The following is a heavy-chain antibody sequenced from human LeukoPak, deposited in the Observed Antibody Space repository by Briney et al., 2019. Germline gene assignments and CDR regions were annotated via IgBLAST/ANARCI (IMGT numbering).Heavy chain of an antibody. CDR2: IYYSGST. D-gene: IGHD2-15*01. Sequence: SETLSLTCTVSGGSISSGDYYWSWIRQPPGKGLEWIGYIYYSGSTYYTPSLKSRVTISVDTSKNQFSLKLSSVTAADTAVYYCARVQRYCSGGSCYGGGYFDYWGQGTLVTVSS. CDR3: ARVQRYCSGGSCYGGGYFDY. CDR1: GGSISSGDYY. V-gene: IGHV4-30-4*01. J-gene: IGHJ4*02.